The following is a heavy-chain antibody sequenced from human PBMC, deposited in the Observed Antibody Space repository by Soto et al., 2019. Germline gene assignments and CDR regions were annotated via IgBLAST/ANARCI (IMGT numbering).Heavy chain of an antibody. CDR1: GFTVSSNY. Sequence: GGSLRLSCAASGFTVSSNYMSWVRQAPGKGLEWVSVIYSGGSTYYADSVKGRFTISRDNSKNTLYLQMNSLRAEDTAVYYCARDRFGESARPYYYYMDVWGKGTTVTVSS. J-gene: IGHJ6*03. CDR2: IYSGGST. CDR3: ARDRFGESARPYYYYMDV. V-gene: IGHV3-66*01. D-gene: IGHD3-10*01.